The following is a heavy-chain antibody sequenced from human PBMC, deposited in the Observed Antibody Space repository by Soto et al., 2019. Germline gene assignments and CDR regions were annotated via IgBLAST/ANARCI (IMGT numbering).Heavy chain of an antibody. D-gene: IGHD2-2*01. Sequence: ASVKVSCKAFGYTFTSYDINWVRQATGQGLEWMGWMNPNSGNTGYAQKFQGRVTMTRNTSISTAYMELSSLRSEDTAVYYCARVLGYCSSTSCRDWYFDLWGRGTLVTVSS. CDR3: ARVLGYCSSTSCRDWYFDL. CDR2: MNPNSGNT. J-gene: IGHJ2*01. V-gene: IGHV1-8*01. CDR1: GYTFTSYD.